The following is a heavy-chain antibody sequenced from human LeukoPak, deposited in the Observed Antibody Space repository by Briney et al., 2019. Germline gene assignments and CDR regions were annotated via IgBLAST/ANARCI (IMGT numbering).Heavy chain of an antibody. CDR3: ARTSTGNAIDM. Sequence: GGSLRLSCAASGFTFSSYWMHWVRQAPGKGLVSVSRINSDGTSTSHADSVKGRLTISRDNAKNTLYLQMNSLRVEDTAVYYCARTSTGNAIDMWGQGTMVTVSS. V-gene: IGHV3-74*01. CDR2: INSDGTST. D-gene: IGHD1-1*01. CDR1: GFTFSSYW. J-gene: IGHJ3*02.